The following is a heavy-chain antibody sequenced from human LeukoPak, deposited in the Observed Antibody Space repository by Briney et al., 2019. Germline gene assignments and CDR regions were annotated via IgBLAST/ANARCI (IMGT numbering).Heavy chain of an antibody. CDR3: ARDLNRFGVYSSGFRNDDY. Sequence: ASVKVSCKASGYTFTGYYMHWVRQAPGQGLEWMGWINPNSGGTNYAQKFQGRVTMTRDTSISTAYMELSRLRSDDTAVYYCARDLNRFGVYSSGFRNDDYWGQGTLVTVSS. D-gene: IGHD6-19*01. J-gene: IGHJ4*02. CDR2: INPNSGGT. V-gene: IGHV1-2*02. CDR1: GYTFTGYY.